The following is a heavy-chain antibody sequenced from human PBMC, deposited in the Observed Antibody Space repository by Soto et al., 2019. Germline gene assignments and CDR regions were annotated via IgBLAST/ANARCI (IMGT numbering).Heavy chain of an antibody. D-gene: IGHD6-13*01. Sequence: GALKISCKASGYSFTTYWIGWVRQMPGKGLEWMGIIYPGDSDTRYSPSFQGQVTISADKSISTAYLQWSSLKASDTAMYYCARTSAAGKYYDGMDVWGQGTTVTVSS. V-gene: IGHV5-51*01. CDR2: IYPGDSDT. CDR1: GYSFTTYW. J-gene: IGHJ6*02. CDR3: ARTSAAGKYYDGMDV.